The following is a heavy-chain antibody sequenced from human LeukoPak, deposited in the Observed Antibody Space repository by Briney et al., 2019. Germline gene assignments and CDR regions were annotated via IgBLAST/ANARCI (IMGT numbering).Heavy chain of an antibody. J-gene: IGHJ1*01. CDR3: ARTHVLRSSSRSFQH. CDR2: INPSSGRT. V-gene: IGHV1-2*02. D-gene: IGHD6-13*01. CDR1: GYTFTTYI. Sequence: ASVKVSCRASGYTFTTYIIYWVRQAPGQGLEWVGWINPSSGRTNSAQKFQGRVTMTRDTSNSTAYMELSSLRSDDTAVYYCARTHVLRSSSRSFQHWGQGTLVSVAS.